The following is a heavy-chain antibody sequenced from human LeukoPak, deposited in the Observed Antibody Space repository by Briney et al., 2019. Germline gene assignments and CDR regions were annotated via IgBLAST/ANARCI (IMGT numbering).Heavy chain of an antibody. CDR2: INWNGGST. D-gene: IGHD3-3*01. CDR3: ARVFDYYYYMDV. CDR1: AFTFSYAW. Sequence: PGGSLRLACAASAFTFSYAWMGWVRQAPEKGLEWVSGINWNGGSTGYADSVKGRFTISRDNAKNSLYLQMNSLRAEDTALYYCARVFDYYYYMDVWGKGTTVTVSS. V-gene: IGHV3-20*04. J-gene: IGHJ6*03.